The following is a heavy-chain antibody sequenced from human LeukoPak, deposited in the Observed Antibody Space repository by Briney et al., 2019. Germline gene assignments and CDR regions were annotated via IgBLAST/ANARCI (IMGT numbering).Heavy chain of an antibody. V-gene: IGHV4-34*01. CDR2: ISHTEGT. D-gene: IGHD3-9*01. CDR1: GVSINDYY. CDR3: ARIRCGHSGSVCYNH. Sequence: SETLSLTCGVFGVSINDYYWSWIRQSPGKGLEWIGEISHTEGTRYNPSLESRVTISVGTSENQLSLKLIFVTAADTAVYYCARIRCGHSGSVCYNHWGLGTLVTVSS. J-gene: IGHJ4*02.